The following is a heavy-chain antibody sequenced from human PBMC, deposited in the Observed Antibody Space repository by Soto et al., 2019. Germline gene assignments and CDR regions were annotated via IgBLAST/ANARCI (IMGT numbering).Heavy chain of an antibody. V-gene: IGHV3-7*01. J-gene: IGHJ5*02. CDR1: GFTFSSYW. D-gene: IGHD6-13*01. CDR2: IKQDGSEK. CDR3: ARDRSSSWYSFWFDP. Sequence: PGGSLRLSCAASGFTFSSYWMGWVRQAPGKGLEWVANIKQDGSEKYYVDSVKGRFTISRDNAKNSLYLQMNSLRAEDTAVYYCARDRSSSWYSFWFDPWGQGTLVTVSS.